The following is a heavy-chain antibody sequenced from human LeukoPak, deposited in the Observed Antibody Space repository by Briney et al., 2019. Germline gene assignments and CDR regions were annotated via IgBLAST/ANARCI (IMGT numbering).Heavy chain of an antibody. CDR3: ARGRIYAVAQRGDDAFDI. Sequence: ASVKVSCKASGYTFTDYYMHWVRQAPGQGLEWMGWINPNSGGTNYAQRFQGRVTMTRDTSISTAYMELSSLRSEDTAVYYCARGRIYAVAQRGDDAFDIWGQGTMVTVSS. D-gene: IGHD6-19*01. CDR1: GYTFTDYY. J-gene: IGHJ3*02. V-gene: IGHV1-2*02. CDR2: INPNSGGT.